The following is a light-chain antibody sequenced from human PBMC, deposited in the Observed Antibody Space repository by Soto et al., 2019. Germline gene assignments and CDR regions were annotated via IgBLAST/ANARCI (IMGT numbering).Light chain of an antibody. J-gene: IGLJ1*01. V-gene: IGLV2-11*01. CDR2: DVS. CDR3: CSYAGSYTHYV. Sequence: QSALTQPRSVSGSPGQSVTISCTGTSSDVGGYNYVSWYQQHPGKAPKLMIYDVSKRPSGVPDRFSGSKSGNTASLTISGLQAEDEADYYCCSYAGSYTHYVXGTGTKVTV. CDR1: SSDVGGYNY.